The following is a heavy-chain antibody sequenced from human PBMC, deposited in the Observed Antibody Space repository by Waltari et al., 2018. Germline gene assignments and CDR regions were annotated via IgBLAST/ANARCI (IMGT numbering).Heavy chain of an antibody. CDR1: GFTFSSYW. CDR2: INTDGSTT. CDR3: VRDTFD. J-gene: IGHJ4*02. V-gene: IGHV3-74*01. Sequence: EVQLVESGGGLVQPGGSLRLSCAASGFTFSSYWMHWVRQAPGKGLVWGSRINTDGSTTTYADSVKGRFTISRDNAKDTLYLQMNSLRAEDTAMYYCVRDTFDWGQGTLVTVSS.